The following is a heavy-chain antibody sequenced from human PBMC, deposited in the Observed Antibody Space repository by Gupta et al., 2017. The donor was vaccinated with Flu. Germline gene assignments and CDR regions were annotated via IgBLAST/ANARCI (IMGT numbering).Heavy chain of an antibody. CDR3: ARISGSYRNVDH. J-gene: IGHJ4*02. V-gene: IGHV1-18*01. Sequence: QVQLVQSGPEVKKPGASVRVSCKTSGYTFSNYGISWIRQAPGQGLGWMGWISAYNGHTDFARTVQGRVTMTTDTSTSTAYMEVRSLRFDDTAVYYCARISGSYRNVDHWGQGTLVTVSS. D-gene: IGHD1-26*01. CDR2: ISAYNGHT. CDR1: GYTFSNYG.